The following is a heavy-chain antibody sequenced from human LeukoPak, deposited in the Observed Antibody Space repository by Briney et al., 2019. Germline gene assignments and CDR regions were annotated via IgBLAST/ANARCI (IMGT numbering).Heavy chain of an antibody. Sequence: GGSLRLSCAASGFTVSSNYMSWVRQAPGKGLEWVSVIYSGGSTYYADSVKGRFTISRDNSKNTLYLQMNSLRAEDTAVYYCARGSYSFTYDYWGQGTLVTVSS. CDR2: IYSGGST. J-gene: IGHJ4*02. D-gene: IGHD6-13*01. V-gene: IGHV3-53*01. CDR3: ARGSYSFTYDY. CDR1: GFTVSSNY.